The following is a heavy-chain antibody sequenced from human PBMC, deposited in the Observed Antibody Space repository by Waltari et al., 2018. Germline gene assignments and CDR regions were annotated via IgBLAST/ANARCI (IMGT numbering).Heavy chain of an antibody. CDR3: AEGPTPEYFDY. CDR2: IYHGGGT. CDR1: GYSISSGYY. V-gene: IGHV4-38-2*02. Sequence: QVQLQESGPGLVKPSETLSLTCTVSGYSISSGYYWGWIRQPPGKGLEWIGSIYHGGGTSYNPSLKSRVTISVDTSKNQFSLKLSSVTAADTVVYYCAEGPTPEYFDYWGQGTLVTVSS. J-gene: IGHJ4*02.